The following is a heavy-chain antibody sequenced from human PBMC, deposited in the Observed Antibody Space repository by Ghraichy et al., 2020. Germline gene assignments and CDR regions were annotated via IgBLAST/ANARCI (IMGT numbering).Heavy chain of an antibody. CDR2: IKQDGSEK. V-gene: IGHV3-7*01. CDR1: GFTFSSYW. D-gene: IGHD6-19*01. CDR3: ARDFLLRGWYVAWYFDL. Sequence: GGSLRLSCAASGFTFSSYWMSWVRQAPGKGLEWVANIKQDGSEKYYVDSVKGRFTISRDNAKNSLYLQMNSLRAEDTAVYYCARDFLLRGWYVAWYFDLWGRGTLVTVSS. J-gene: IGHJ2*01.